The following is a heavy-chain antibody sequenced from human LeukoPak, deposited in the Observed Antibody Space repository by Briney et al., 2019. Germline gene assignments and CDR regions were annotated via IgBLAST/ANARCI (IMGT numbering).Heavy chain of an antibody. Sequence: ASVKVSCKASGYTFTGYYMHWVRQAPGQGLEWMGWINPNSGGTNYAQKFQGRVTMTRDTSISTAYMELSRLRSDDTAVYYCARDLFLEWLYPGYYYYGMDVWGQGTTVTVSS. CDR1: GYTFTGYY. V-gene: IGHV1-2*02. CDR2: INPNSGGT. CDR3: ARDLFLEWLYPGYYYYGMDV. J-gene: IGHJ6*02. D-gene: IGHD3-3*01.